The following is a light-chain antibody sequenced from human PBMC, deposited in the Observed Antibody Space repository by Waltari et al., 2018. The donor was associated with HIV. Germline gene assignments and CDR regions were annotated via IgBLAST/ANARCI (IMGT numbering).Light chain of an antibody. CDR1: RSNIGSNA. CDR2: KNN. V-gene: IGLV1-44*01. J-gene: IGLJ2*01. CDR3: AAWDDSLSGYVV. Sequence: HSALTQPPSASGTPGQRVTISCSGGRSNIGSNAVSWYHQVPGTAPKLLIYKNNQRPSGVPDRFSGSKSGTSASLAISGLQSEDEADYYCAAWDDSLSGYVVFGGGTKLTVL.